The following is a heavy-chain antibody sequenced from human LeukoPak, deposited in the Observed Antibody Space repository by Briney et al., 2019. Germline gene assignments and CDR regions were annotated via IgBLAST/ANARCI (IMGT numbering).Heavy chain of an antibody. Sequence: SETLSHTCTVSGGSISSYYWSWIRQPAGKGLEWIGRIYTSGSTNYNPSLKSRVTMSVDTSKNQFSLKLSSVTAADTAVYYCARDRYYYDSSGYRFDYWGQGTLVTVSS. CDR3: ARDRYYYDSSGYRFDY. J-gene: IGHJ4*02. V-gene: IGHV4-4*07. CDR1: GGSISSYY. D-gene: IGHD3-22*01. CDR2: IYTSGST.